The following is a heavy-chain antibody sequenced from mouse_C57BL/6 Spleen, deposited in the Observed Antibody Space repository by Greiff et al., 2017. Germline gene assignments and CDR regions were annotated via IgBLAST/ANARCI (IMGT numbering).Heavy chain of an antibody. V-gene: IGHV1-15*01. CDR2: IDPETGGT. D-gene: IGHD1-1*01. Sequence: VQLQQSGAELVRPGASVTLSCKASGYTFTDYDMHWVKQTPVQGLEWIGIIDPETGGTAYNQKFKGKAILTADKSSCTAYMELRSLTSEDSAVSYCTDNHYSGSAHWYSDVWGTGTTVTVSS. J-gene: IGHJ1*03. CDR3: TDNHYSGSAHWYSDV. CDR1: GYTFTDYD.